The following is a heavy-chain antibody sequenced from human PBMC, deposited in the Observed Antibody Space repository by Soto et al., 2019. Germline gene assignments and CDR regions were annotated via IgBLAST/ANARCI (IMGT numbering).Heavy chain of an antibody. CDR2: IIPIFGTA. D-gene: IGHD3-22*01. V-gene: IGHV1-69*13. CDR1: GCTFSSYA. Sequence: GASVNVYSKASGCTFSSYAISWVRQAPGQGLECIGGIIPIFGTANYAQNFQGRVTITADESTSTAYMELSSLRSEDAAVYYCATGESGYYYSRYYFDYWGQGALVT. J-gene: IGHJ4*02. CDR3: ATGESGYYYSRYYFDY.